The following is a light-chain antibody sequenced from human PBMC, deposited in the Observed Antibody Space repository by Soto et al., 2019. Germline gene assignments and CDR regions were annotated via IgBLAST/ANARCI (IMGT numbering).Light chain of an antibody. CDR3: LQDYNFPWT. J-gene: IGKJ1*01. Sequence: AIQMTQSPSSLYVSMGDRVTITCRASQGIRNDLGWYQQKPGKAPKLQIYGASILRSGVPSRFSGSGSGTEFTLTVSSLQPEDFATYYCLQDYNFPWTFGQGTKVEIK. V-gene: IGKV1-6*01. CDR2: GAS. CDR1: QGIRND.